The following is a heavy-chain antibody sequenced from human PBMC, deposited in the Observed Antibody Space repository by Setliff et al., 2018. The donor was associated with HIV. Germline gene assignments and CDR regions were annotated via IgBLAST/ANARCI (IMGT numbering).Heavy chain of an antibody. J-gene: IGHJ6*03. CDR3: ARGSRYGGMDV. CDR1: GGSISSYY. CDR2: IYYSGST. D-gene: IGHD5-12*01. V-gene: IGHV4-59*01. Sequence: PSETLSLTCTVSGGSISSYYWSWIRQPPGKGLEWIGYIYYSGSTNYNPSLKSRVTISVDTSKNQFSLKLSSVTAADTAVYYCARGSRYGGMDVWGKGTTVTVSS.